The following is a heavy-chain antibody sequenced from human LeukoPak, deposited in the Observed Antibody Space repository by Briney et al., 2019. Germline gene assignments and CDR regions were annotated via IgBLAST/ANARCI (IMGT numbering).Heavy chain of an antibody. CDR3: ARPGGDDAAFDI. Sequence: VGSLRLSCAASGFTFSSYAMHWVRQAPGKGLEWVAVISYDGSNKYYADSVKGRFTISRDNSKNTLYMQMTSLRAEDTAVYYCARPGGDDAAFDIWGQGTMVTVSS. D-gene: IGHD2-21*02. V-gene: IGHV3-30-3*01. CDR1: GFTFSSYA. CDR2: ISYDGSNK. J-gene: IGHJ3*02.